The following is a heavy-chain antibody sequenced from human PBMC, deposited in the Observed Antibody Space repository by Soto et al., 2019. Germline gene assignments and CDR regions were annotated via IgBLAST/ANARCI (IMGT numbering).Heavy chain of an antibody. CDR3: ARGVPLRVVVQTDAPDKYYFDS. Sequence: WGALFPTRAVFGGGFSGFYLTWVRQSPEEGGGGVGEINNSGTVNYNPSLKSRVTVLVDTSKNQFSLKLKSLTAADTAVYYCARGVPLRVVVQTDAPDKYYFDSWGLGTLVTVSS. J-gene: IGHJ4*02. V-gene: IGHV4-34*01. CDR2: INNSGTV. CDR1: GGGFSGFY. D-gene: IGHD2-15*01.